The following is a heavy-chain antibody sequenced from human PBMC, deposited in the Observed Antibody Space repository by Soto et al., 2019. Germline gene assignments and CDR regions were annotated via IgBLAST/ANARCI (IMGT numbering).Heavy chain of an antibody. D-gene: IGHD1-26*01. Sequence: SETLSLTCTVSGGSISSGGYYWSWIRQHPGKGLEWIGYIYYSGSTYYNPSLKSRVTISVDTSKNQFSLKLSSVTAADTAVYYCAKEGGGGSYYDYWGQGTLVTVSS. V-gene: IGHV4-31*03. CDR3: AKEGGGGSYYDY. CDR2: IYYSGST. CDR1: GGSISSGGYY. J-gene: IGHJ4*02.